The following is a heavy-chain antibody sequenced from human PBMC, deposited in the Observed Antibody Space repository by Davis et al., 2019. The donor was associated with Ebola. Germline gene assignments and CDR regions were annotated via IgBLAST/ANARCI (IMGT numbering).Heavy chain of an antibody. V-gene: IGHV3-21*01. Sequence: PGGSLRLSCAASGFTFSSYSMNWVRQAPGKGLEWVSSISSSSSYIYYADSVKGRFTISRDNAKNSLYLQMNSLRAEDTAVYYCAKEGYITMVRGLDYWGQGTLVTVSS. CDR2: ISSSSSYI. CDR1: GFTFSSYS. CDR3: AKEGYITMVRGLDY. J-gene: IGHJ4*02. D-gene: IGHD3-10*01.